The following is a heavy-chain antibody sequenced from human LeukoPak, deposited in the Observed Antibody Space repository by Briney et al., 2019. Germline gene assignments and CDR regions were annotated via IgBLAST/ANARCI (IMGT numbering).Heavy chain of an antibody. Sequence: ASAKVSCKASGYTFTSFDINWVRQATGQGLEWMGWMNPNSGDTGYAQKFQGRVTMTRNTSIGTAYMELSSLRSEDTAVYYCARGAIAVAGSVDYWGQGTLVTVSS. D-gene: IGHD6-19*01. CDR1: GYTFTSFD. CDR2: MNPNSGDT. CDR3: ARGAIAVAGSVDY. J-gene: IGHJ4*02. V-gene: IGHV1-8*01.